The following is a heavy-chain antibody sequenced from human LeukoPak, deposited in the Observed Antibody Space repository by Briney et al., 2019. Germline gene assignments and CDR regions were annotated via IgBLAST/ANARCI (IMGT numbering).Heavy chain of an antibody. V-gene: IGHV4-59*01. J-gene: IGHJ4*02. CDR2: IYYSGST. D-gene: IGHD2-15*01. Sequence: PPETLSLTCTVSGGSISSYYWSWIRQPPGKGLEWIGYIYYSGSTNYNPSLKSRVTISVDTSKNQFSLKLSSVTAADTAVYYCARAGGWWPGSFWHYFDYWGQGTLVTVSS. CDR1: GGSISSYY. CDR3: ARAGGWWPGSFWHYFDY.